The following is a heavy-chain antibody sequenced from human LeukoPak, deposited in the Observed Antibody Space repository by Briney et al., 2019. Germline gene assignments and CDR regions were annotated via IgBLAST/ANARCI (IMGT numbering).Heavy chain of an antibody. J-gene: IGHJ4*02. CDR2: IYSGGST. D-gene: IGHD3-22*01. Sequence: GGSLRLSCAASGFTVSSNYMSWVRQAPGKGLEWVSVIYSGGSTYYAEYVKGRFTISRDNYKNTLYLQMNSLRAEDTAVYYCARDHKAYYYDSSGYYLDYWGQGTLVTVSS. CDR1: GFTVSSNY. V-gene: IGHV3-53*01. CDR3: ARDHKAYYYDSSGYYLDY.